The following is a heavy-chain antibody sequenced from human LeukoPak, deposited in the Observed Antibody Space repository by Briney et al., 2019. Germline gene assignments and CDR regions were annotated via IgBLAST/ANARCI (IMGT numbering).Heavy chain of an antibody. CDR2: ISAYNGNT. D-gene: IGHD5-12*01. Sequence: GASVKVSCKASGYTFTSYGITWVRQAPGQGLEWMGWISAYNGNTNYAQNLQGRATMTTDTSTSTAYMELRSLRSDDTGVYYCARDNLATPTTLAFDPWGQGTLVTVSS. V-gene: IGHV1-18*01. CDR3: ARDNLATPTTLAFDP. J-gene: IGHJ5*02. CDR1: GYTFTSYG.